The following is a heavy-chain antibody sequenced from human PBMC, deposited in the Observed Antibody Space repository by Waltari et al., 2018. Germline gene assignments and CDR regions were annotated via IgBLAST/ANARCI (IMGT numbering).Heavy chain of an antibody. V-gene: IGHV3-48*04. CDR1: GFTFSSYN. D-gene: IGHD2-15*01. CDR3: ARNIVEGSRDY. CDR2: ISSSGNTI. Sequence: EVQLVESGGGLVQPGGSLRLSVAASGFTFSSYNMYWVRQAPGKGLEWVSYISSSGNTIYYADSVKGRFTISRDNAKNSLYLQMNSLRADDTAVYSCARNIVEGSRDYWGQGTLVTVSS. J-gene: IGHJ4*02.